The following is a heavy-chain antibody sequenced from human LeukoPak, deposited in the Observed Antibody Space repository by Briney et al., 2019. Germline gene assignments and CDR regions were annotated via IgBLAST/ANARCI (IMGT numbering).Heavy chain of an antibody. CDR1: GYTFTNFD. V-gene: IGHV1-8*03. Sequence: ASVKVSCKASGYTFTNFDINWVRQATEQGLEWMGWMNPNTGNAGYAQKFQDRVTITWDASISTAYMDLSSLRSEDTAVYYCARVGYSNSYDYWGQGTLVTVSS. CDR2: MNPNTGNA. J-gene: IGHJ4*02. CDR3: ARVGYSNSYDY. D-gene: IGHD4-11*01.